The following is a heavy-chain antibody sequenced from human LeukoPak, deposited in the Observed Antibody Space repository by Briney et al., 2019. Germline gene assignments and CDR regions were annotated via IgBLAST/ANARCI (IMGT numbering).Heavy chain of an antibody. CDR3: ARDQGNMIRGIIRQYYGLDV. Sequence: GGSLRLSCAASGFTFSSYWMNWVRQAPGKGLEWVANIKQDGSEKHYVDSVKGRFTISRDNAKNSLYLQMDSLRAEDAAVYCCARDQGNMIRGIIRQYYGLDVWGQGTTVTVSS. CDR2: IKQDGSEK. J-gene: IGHJ6*02. V-gene: IGHV3-7*03. D-gene: IGHD3-10*01. CDR1: GFTFSSYW.